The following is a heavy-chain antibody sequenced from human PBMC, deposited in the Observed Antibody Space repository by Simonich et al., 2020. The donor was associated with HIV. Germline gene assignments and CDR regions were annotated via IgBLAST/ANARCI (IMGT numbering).Heavy chain of an antibody. D-gene: IGHD2-2*01. J-gene: IGHJ4*02. CDR2: INHSGST. V-gene: IGHV4-34*01. CDR3: ARGFYQRLYYFDY. Sequence: QVQLQQWGAGLLKPSETLSLTCAVYGGSCSGSYWSWIRQPPGKGLAWIGEINHSGSTNYNPSLKSRGTISVDTSKNQFSLKLSSVTAADTAVYYCARGFYQRLYYFDYWGQGTLVTVSS. CDR1: GGSCSGSY.